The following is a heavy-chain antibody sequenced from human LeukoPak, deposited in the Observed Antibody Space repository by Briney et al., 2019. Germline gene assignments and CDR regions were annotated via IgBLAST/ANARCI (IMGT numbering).Heavy chain of an antibody. CDR1: GGSISSGGYY. CDR3: ARVDISGSYMGDAFDI. D-gene: IGHD1-26*01. V-gene: IGHV4-61*08. CDR2: IYYSGST. J-gene: IGHJ3*02. Sequence: SETLSLTCTVSGGSISSGGYYWSWIRQPPGKGLEWIGYIYYSGSTNYNPSLKSRVTISVDTSKNQFSLKLSSVTAADTAVYYCARVDISGSYMGDAFDIWGQGTMVTVSS.